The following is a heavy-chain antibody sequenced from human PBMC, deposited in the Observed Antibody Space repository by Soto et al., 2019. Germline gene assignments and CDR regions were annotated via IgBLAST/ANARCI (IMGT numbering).Heavy chain of an antibody. J-gene: IGHJ3*02. CDR3: ATRPYYDILTGYYNRWAFDI. V-gene: IGHV3-48*01. CDR1: GFTFSSYS. CDR2: ISSSSSTI. Sequence: GGSLRLSCAASGFTFSSYSMNWVRQAPGKGLEWVSYISSSSSTIYYADSVKGRFTISRDNSKNTLYLQMNSLRAEDTAVYYCATRPYYDILTGYYNRWAFDIWGQGTMVTVSS. D-gene: IGHD3-9*01.